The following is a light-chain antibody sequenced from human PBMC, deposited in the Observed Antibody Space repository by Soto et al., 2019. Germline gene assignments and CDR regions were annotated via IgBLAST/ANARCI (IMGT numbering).Light chain of an antibody. CDR3: QQYGSSPWT. J-gene: IGKJ1*01. V-gene: IGKV3-20*01. Sequence: EIVLTQSPGTLSLSPGEGATLSCRASQRVSSSYLAWYQQKPGQAPRLPIYIASTRAPGIPDSFSGSGSGTDFTLTISRLEPEDFAVYYCQQYGSSPWTFGQGTKVEIK. CDR1: QRVSSSY. CDR2: IAS.